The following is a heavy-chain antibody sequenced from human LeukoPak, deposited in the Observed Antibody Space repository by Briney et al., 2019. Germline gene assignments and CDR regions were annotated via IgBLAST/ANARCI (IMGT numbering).Heavy chain of an antibody. J-gene: IGHJ4*02. CDR1: GFTFSTYA. D-gene: IGHD5-18*01. CDR3: AKEGYRYGYAIDY. V-gene: IGHV3-23*01. Sequence: GVALRLSCAASGFTFSTYAMSWVRQAPGKGLEWVSAISSSGGITFYADSVKGRFTISRDNYKNTLYLQMNSLRAEDTAVYYCAKEGYRYGYAIDYWGQGTLVTVSS. CDR2: ISSSGGIT.